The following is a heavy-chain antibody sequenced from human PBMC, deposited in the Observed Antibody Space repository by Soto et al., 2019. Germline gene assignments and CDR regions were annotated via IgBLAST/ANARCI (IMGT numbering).Heavy chain of an antibody. CDR1: GFTFDDYA. J-gene: IGHJ6*02. V-gene: IGHV3-9*01. CDR2: ISWNSGSI. CDR3: AKYIGHLGAAAGPYYYYYGMDV. Sequence: EVQLVESGGGLVQPGRSLRLSCAASGFTFDDYAMHWVRQAPGKGLEWVSGISWNSGSISYADSVKGRFTISRDNAKNSLYLQMNSLRAEDTALYYCAKYIGHLGAAAGPYYYYYGMDVWGQGTTVTVSS. D-gene: IGHD6-13*01.